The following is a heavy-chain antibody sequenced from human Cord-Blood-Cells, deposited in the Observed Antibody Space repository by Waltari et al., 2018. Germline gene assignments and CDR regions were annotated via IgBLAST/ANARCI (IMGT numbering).Heavy chain of an antibody. CDR1: AGSISSSSYY. CDR2: IYYSGST. D-gene: IGHD1-26*01. Sequence: QLQLQESGPGLVKPSETLSLTCTVPAGSISSSSYYWGWLRQPPGKGLEWIGSIYYSGSTYYNPSLKSRVTISVDTSKNQFSLKLSSVTAADTAVYYCARLDSGSYDENWFDPWGQGTLVTVSS. V-gene: IGHV4-39*01. J-gene: IGHJ5*02. CDR3: ARLDSGSYDENWFDP.